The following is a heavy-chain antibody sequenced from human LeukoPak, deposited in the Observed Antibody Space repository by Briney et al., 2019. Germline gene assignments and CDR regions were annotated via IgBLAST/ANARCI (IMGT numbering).Heavy chain of an antibody. CDR3: ARYGPSFGYYYYYYMDV. CDR2: IYTSGST. J-gene: IGHJ6*03. V-gene: IGHV4-4*07. Sequence: SETLSLTCTVSGYSISSGYYWSWIRQPAGKGLEWIGRIYTSGSTNYNPSLKSRVTMSVDTSKNQFSLKLSSVTAADTAVYYCARYGPSFGYYYYYYMDVWGKGTTVTISS. D-gene: IGHD4-17*01. CDR1: GYSISSGYY.